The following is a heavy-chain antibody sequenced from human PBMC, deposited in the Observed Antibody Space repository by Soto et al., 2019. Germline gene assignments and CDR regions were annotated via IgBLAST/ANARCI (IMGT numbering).Heavy chain of an antibody. CDR1: GGSVSSGSYY. V-gene: IGHV4-61*01. CDR2: IYYSGST. J-gene: IGHJ5*02. Sequence: SETLSLTCTVSGGSVSSGSYYWSWIRQPPGKGLEWIGYIYYSGSTNYNPSLKSRVTISVDTSKNQFSLKLSSVTAADTAVYYCARDFWSGYYNWFDPWGQGTLVPVSS. CDR3: ARDFWSGYYNWFDP. D-gene: IGHD3-3*01.